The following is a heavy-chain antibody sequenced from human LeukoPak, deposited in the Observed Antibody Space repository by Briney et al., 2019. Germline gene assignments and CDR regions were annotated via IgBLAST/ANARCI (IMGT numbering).Heavy chain of an antibody. CDR3: ARGKWSDAFDI. V-gene: IGHV3-13*01. CDR2: IGTAGDT. D-gene: IGHD2-15*01. CDR1: GFTFSSYD. Sequence: PGGSLRLSCAASGFTFSSYDTHWVRQATGKGLEWVSAIGTAGDTYYPGSVKGRFTISRENAKNSLYLQMNSLRAGDTAVYYCARGKWSDAFDIWGQGTMVTVSS. J-gene: IGHJ3*02.